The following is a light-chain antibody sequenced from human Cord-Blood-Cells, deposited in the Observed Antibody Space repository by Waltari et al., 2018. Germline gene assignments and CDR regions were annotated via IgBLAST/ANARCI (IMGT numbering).Light chain of an antibody. Sequence: DIQMTQSQSSLSASVGDRVTITCRASQSISSYLNWYQQKPGKAPKLLIYAASSLQSGVPSRFSGSESGTDFTLTISSLQPEDFATYYCQQSYSTPRTFGQGTKLEIK. CDR2: AAS. V-gene: IGKV1-39*01. CDR3: QQSYSTPRT. J-gene: IGKJ2*02. CDR1: QSISSY.